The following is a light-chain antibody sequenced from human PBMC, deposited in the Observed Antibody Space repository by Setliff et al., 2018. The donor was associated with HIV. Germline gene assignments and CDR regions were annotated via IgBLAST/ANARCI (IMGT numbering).Light chain of an antibody. CDR1: SSDVGFYNY. J-gene: IGLJ2*01. V-gene: IGLV2-14*01. CDR2: EVS. Sequence: QSALTQPVSVSGSPGQSITISCTGSSSDVGFYNYVSWYQQQPDKAPKLILYEVSHRPSGVSNRFSGSKSGNTASLSISGLQAEDEANYYCSSYTNNRTRVFGGGTKVTVL. CDR3: SSYTNNRTRV.